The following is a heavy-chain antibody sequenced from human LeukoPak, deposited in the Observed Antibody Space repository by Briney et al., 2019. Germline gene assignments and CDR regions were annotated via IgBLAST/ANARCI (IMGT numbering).Heavy chain of an antibody. CDR3: ARGTTGTYLYYYYYGMDV. CDR2: ISAYNGNT. V-gene: IGHV1-18*01. D-gene: IGHD2-2*01. J-gene: IGHJ6*02. Sequence: ASVKVSCKASGYTFTSYGISWVRQAPGQGLEWMGWISAYNGNTNYAQKLQGRVTMTTDTSTSTAYMELSSLRSEDTAVYYCARGTTGTYLYYYYYGMDVWGQGTTVTVSS. CDR1: GYTFTSYG.